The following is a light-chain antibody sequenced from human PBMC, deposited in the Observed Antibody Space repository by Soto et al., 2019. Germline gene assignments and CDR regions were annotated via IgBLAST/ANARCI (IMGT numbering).Light chain of an antibody. Sequence: DILITQTTAPLSVSPGERATPSCRASQSVRSNLAWYQQKPGQAPRLLIYGASTRATGIPARFSGGGSGTVFTLTISRLDPEYVAVYYCQQYGSSGTLGQGTKVDIK. V-gene: IGKV3-15*01. CDR1: QSVRSN. CDR2: GAS. CDR3: QQYGSSGT. J-gene: IGKJ1*01.